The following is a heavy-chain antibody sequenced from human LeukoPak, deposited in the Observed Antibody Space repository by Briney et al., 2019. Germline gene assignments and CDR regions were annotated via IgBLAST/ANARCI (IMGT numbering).Heavy chain of an antibody. CDR3: AKGLGAVAGEAFDI. V-gene: IGHV3-23*01. J-gene: IGHJ3*02. Sequence: GGSLRLSCAASGFTFSGSAMSWVRQAPGKGLEWVSLISGSGGSKYYADSVKGRFTISRDNSKKTMYLQMNSLRAEDTAVYCCAKGLGAVAGEAFDIWGQGTTVTVSS. CDR2: ISGSGGSK. CDR1: GFTFSGSA. D-gene: IGHD6-19*01.